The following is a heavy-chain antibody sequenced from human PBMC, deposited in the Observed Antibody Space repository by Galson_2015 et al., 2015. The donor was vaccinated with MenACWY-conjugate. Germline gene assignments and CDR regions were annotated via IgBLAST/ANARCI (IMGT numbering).Heavy chain of an antibody. V-gene: IGHV1-2*04. D-gene: IGHD6-13*01. J-gene: IGHJ4*02. Sequence: SVKVSCKASGYTFTGYYMHWVRQAPGQGLEWMGWINPNSGGTNYAQKFQGWVTMTRDTSISTAYMELSRLRSDDTAVYYCARGAAAGTLADYWGQGTLVTVSS. CDR2: INPNSGGT. CDR1: GYTFTGYY. CDR3: ARGAAAGTLADY.